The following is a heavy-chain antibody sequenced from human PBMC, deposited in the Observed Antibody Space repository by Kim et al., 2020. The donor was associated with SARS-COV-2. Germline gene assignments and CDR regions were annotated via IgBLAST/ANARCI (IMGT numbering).Heavy chain of an antibody. V-gene: IGHV4-34*01. J-gene: IGHJ6*02. D-gene: IGHD3-10*01. CDR3: ARAMVRGYYYYYGMDV. Sequence: SLKSRVTISVDPSKNQFSLKLSSVTAADTAVYYCARAMVRGYYYYYGMDVWGQGTTVTVSS.